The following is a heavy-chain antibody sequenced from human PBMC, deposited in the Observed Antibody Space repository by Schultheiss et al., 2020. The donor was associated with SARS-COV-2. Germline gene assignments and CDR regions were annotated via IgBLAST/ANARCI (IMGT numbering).Heavy chain of an antibody. V-gene: IGHV4-34*01. CDR2: INHSGST. CDR1: GGSFSGYY. J-gene: IGHJ6*02. Sequence: GSLRLSCAVYGGSFSGYYWSWIRQPPGKGLKWIGEINHSGSTNYNPSLKSRVTISVDTSKNQFSLKLSSVTAADTAVYYCARVPYDFWSGYPLLDYYYYGMDVWGQGTTVTVSS. D-gene: IGHD3-3*01. CDR3: ARVPYDFWSGYPLLDYYYYGMDV.